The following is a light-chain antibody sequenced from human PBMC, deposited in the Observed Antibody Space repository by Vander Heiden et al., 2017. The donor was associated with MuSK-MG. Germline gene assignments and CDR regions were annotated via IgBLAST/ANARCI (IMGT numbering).Light chain of an antibody. CDR1: SSNIGAGND. Sequence: QSVLTQPPSVSGAPGPRATIACTGSSSNIGAGNDVHWYQQLPGTAPKLLIYGNSNRRSGVPDRFSGAKSGTSASLAITGLQAEDEADYYCQSADSSMSVKGVFGGGTKLTGL. V-gene: IGLV1-40*02. CDR2: GNS. J-gene: IGLJ2*01. CDR3: QSADSSMSVKGV.